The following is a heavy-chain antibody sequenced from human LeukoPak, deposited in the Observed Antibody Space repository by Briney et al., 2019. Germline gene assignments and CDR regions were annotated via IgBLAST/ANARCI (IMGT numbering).Heavy chain of an antibody. J-gene: IGHJ4*02. CDR2: IIPICGTA. V-gene: IGHV1-69*01. CDR3: ARGYCSSWYFDY. CDR1: GGTFSSYA. D-gene: IGHD6-13*01. Sequence: SLKVSCTASGGTFSSYAISWIRQAPGQGLEWMGGIIPICGTANYAHKFQRRVTITADESTSTAHMELSSLRCEDTGVYYCARGYCSSWYFDYWGQGTMVTVSS.